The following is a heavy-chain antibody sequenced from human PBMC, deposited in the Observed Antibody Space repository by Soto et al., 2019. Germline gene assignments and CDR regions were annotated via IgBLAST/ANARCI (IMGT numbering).Heavy chain of an antibody. CDR3: ASAYYDFWSGFEPIRN. J-gene: IGHJ4*02. D-gene: IGHD3-3*01. Sequence: EVQVVESGGGLVQPGGSLRLSCAASGFTFSSYAMHWVRQAPGKGLEYVSAISSNGGSTYYANSVKGRFTISRDNSKNTLYLQMGSLRAEDMAVYYCASAYYDFWSGFEPIRNWGQGTLVTVSS. CDR2: ISSNGGST. V-gene: IGHV3-64*01. CDR1: GFTFSSYA.